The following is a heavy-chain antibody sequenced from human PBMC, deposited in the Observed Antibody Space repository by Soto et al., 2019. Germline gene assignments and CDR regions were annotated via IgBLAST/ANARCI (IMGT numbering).Heavy chain of an antibody. CDR2: IIPFLSAT. D-gene: IGHD4-17*01. CDR3: ARGEDDYGDFGSMDV. V-gene: IGHV1-69*01. CDR1: GGHFDRFA. Sequence: QVQLVQSGAEVQKPGSSVKVSCRASGGHFDRFALSWLRQAHGQGLEWMGGIIPFLSATTYAQKFQGRVTITADESASTLYLELRSLTSDDPAVYYCARGEDDYGDFGSMDVWGQGTSVTVSS. J-gene: IGHJ6*02.